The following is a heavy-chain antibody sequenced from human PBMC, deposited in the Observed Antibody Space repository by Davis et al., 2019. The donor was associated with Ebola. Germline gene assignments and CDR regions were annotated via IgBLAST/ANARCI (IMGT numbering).Heavy chain of an antibody. D-gene: IGHD1-26*01. CDR2: INPHPHSGDT. CDR3: ARGGSGGTYFWFGP. V-gene: IGHV1-2*06. Sequence: ASVKVSCKASGFNFAGYHMHWVQQAPGQGLEWMGRINPHPHSGDTIYARKFQGRVTMTRDTSTSTAYMELSSLGFDDTAVYYCARGGSGGTYFWFGPWGQGTLVTVSS. J-gene: IGHJ5*02. CDR1: GFNFAGYH.